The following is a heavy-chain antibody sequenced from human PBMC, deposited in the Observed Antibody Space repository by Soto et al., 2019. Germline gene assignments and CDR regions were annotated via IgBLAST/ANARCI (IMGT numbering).Heavy chain of an antibody. CDR2: INPNSGGT. V-gene: IGHV1-2*04. D-gene: IGHD7-27*01. J-gene: IGHJ5*02. Sequence: ASVKVSRKASGYTFTGYYMHWVRQAPGQGLEWLGWINPNSGGTNYALKFQGWVTMTRETSISTAYIELSRLRSDDTAVYYCARDRYPLSYGNATGDNWFDPWGQGTLVTVSS. CDR3: ARDRYPLSYGNATGDNWFDP. CDR1: GYTFTGYY.